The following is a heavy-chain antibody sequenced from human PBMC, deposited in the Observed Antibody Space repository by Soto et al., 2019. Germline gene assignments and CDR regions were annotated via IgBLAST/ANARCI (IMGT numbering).Heavy chain of an antibody. V-gene: IGHV3-23*01. CDR3: AKFYGSGSYYKSAYYYYGMDV. CDR1: GFTFSSYA. Sequence: PGGSLRLSCAASGFTFSSYAMSWVRQAPGKGLEWVSAISGSGGSTYYADSVKGRFTISRDNSKNTPYLQMNSLRAEDTAVYYCAKFYGSGSYYKSAYYYYGMDVWGQGTTVTVSS. J-gene: IGHJ6*02. D-gene: IGHD3-10*01. CDR2: ISGSGGST.